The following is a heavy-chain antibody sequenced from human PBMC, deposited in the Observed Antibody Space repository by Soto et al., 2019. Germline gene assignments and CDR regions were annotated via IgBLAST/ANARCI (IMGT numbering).Heavy chain of an antibody. CDR3: ARDQSRGQVFYYYMDV. J-gene: IGHJ6*03. CDR2: ISSSSQNI. CDR1: EFTFSTYA. D-gene: IGHD3-10*01. V-gene: IGHV3-48*01. Sequence: EVQLVESGGGLVQPGGSLRLPCAASEFTFSTYAMNWVRQAPGKGLEWVSYISSSSQNIRYADSVKGRFTISRDNAKNSLYLQMNSLRAEDTAVYYCARDQSRGQVFYYYMDVWGKGTTVTVSS.